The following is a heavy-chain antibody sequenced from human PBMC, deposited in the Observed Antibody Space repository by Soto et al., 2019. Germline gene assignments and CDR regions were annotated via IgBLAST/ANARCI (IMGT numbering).Heavy chain of an antibody. CDR1: DGSISSSTYS. CDR2: IHSSGAT. D-gene: IGHD2-21*01. CDR3: GRQRSNNSRRLSWFDP. J-gene: IGHJ5*02. V-gene: IGHV4-39*01. Sequence: QLQLQESGPGLVKPSETLSLTCTVSDGSISSSTYSWGWIRQPPRKGLEWIGSIHSSGATYYNVSLKSRVTVSVDTSKNQFSLKLNSVTAADTGVYYCGRQRSNNSRRLSWFDPWGQGTLVSVSS.